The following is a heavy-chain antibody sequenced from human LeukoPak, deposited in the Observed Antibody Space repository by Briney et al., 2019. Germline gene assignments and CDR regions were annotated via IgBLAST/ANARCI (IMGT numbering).Heavy chain of an antibody. CDR1: GFTFNYAW. D-gene: IGHD1-7*01. Sequence: GGSLRLSCAASGFTFNYAWMSWVRQVPGKGLEWVGQTVSEIDGGTTDYAAPVKGRFTISRDDSKSTLCLQMNSLKIEDTAVYYCTTDEDWNYARKDVWGQGATVIVSS. CDR3: TTDEDWNYARKDV. J-gene: IGHJ6*02. V-gene: IGHV3-15*04. CDR2: TVSEIDGGTT.